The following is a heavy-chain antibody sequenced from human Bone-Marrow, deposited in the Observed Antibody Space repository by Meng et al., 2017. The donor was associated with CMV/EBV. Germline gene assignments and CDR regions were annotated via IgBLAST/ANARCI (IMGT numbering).Heavy chain of an antibody. CDR2: IYYSGST. CDR1: GGSTSTYY. CDR3: ARGPLYNWNYDAFDI. J-gene: IGHJ3*02. D-gene: IGHD1-7*01. V-gene: IGHV4-59*01. Sequence: SETLSLTFTAPGGSTSTYYWSWIRQPPGKGLEWIGYIYYSGSTNYNPSLKIRVTISVDTSKNQFSLKLSSVTAADTAVYYCARGPLYNWNYDAFDIWGQGTMVTGSS.